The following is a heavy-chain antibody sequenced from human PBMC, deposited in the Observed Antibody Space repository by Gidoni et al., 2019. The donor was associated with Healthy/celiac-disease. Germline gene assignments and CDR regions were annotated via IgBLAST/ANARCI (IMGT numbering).Heavy chain of an antibody. D-gene: IGHD5-12*01. V-gene: IGHV4-61*02. CDR2: IYTSGST. CDR3: ARDALYIGNDY. Sequence: QVQLQESGPGLVKPSQTLSLTCTVSGCSISSGSYYWSWIRQPAGKGLEWIGRIYTSGSTNYNPSLKGRVTISVDTSKNQFSLKLSSVTAADTAVYYCARDALYIGNDYWGQGTLVTVSS. CDR1: GCSISSGSYY. J-gene: IGHJ4*02.